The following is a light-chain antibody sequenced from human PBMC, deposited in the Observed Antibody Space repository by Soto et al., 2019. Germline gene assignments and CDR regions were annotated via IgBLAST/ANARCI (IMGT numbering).Light chain of an antibody. CDR3: QQYGSSPLT. J-gene: IGKJ1*01. V-gene: IGKV3-20*01. CDR2: GAS. CDR1: QSVGSRY. Sequence: EIVLTQSPGTLSLPPGERATLSCRASQSVGSRYLAWHQQKPGQAPRLLIYGASSRATGIPDRFSGSGSGTDFTLTISRLEPEDFAVYYCQQYGSSPLTFGQGTKVEIK.